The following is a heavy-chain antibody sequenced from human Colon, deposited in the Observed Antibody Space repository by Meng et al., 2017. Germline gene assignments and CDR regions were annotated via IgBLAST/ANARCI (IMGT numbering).Heavy chain of an antibody. J-gene: IGHJ4*02. Sequence: QVRLQGSGPGLGKPSQTRSLTCTVSGGSISSGGYYWSWIRQHPGKGLEWIGYIYYSGSTYYNPSLKSRVTISVDTSKNQFSLKLSSVTAADTAVYYCARSSTYYYGSGSSVLFDYWGQGTLVTVSS. CDR3: ARSSTYYYGSGSSVLFDY. D-gene: IGHD3-10*01. CDR2: IYYSGST. V-gene: IGHV4-31*03. CDR1: GGSISSGGYY.